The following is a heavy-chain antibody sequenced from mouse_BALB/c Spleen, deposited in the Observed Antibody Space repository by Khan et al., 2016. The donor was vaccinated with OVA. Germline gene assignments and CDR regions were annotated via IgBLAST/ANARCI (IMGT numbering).Heavy chain of an antibody. V-gene: IGHV2-2*02. CDR2: IWRGGST. CDR1: GFSLTSYG. J-gene: IGHJ4*01. CDR3: ARSFIGTTDYAMGY. Sequence: QVQLKQSGPGLVQPSQSLSITCTVSGFSLTSYGVHWVRQSPGKGLEWLGVIWRGGSTDYNAAFISSLSISKDNSKSQVFFKMTSLQANDTAIYYCARSFIGTTDYAMGYWGQGTSVTVSS. D-gene: IGHD2-14*01.